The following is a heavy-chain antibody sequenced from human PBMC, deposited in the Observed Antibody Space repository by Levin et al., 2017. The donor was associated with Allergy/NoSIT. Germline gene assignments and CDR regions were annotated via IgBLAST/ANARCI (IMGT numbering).Heavy chain of an antibody. Sequence: PSETLSLTCTVSGGSISSYYWSWIRQPPGKGLEWIGYIYYSGSTNYNPSLKSRVTISVDTSKNQFSLKLSSVTAADTAVYYCARGERRGAFDIWGQGTMVTVSS. CDR2: IYYSGST. CDR3: ARGERRGAFDI. CDR1: GGSISSYY. V-gene: IGHV4-59*01. D-gene: IGHD1-1*01. J-gene: IGHJ3*02.